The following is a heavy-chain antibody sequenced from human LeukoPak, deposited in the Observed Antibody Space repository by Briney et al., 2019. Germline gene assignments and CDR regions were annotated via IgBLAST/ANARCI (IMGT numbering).Heavy chain of an antibody. CDR2: FNREDDEA. CDR1: GYTLTDFS. Sequence: GASLKVSCNISGYTLTDFSMHWVRQAPGNGLEWMGGFNREDDEAIYAPHFQGRVTVTEDTSTDTAYMELSSLRSEDTAVYYCATLDSYYDNSGRPLVPDWGQGTLVTVSS. D-gene: IGHD3-22*01. CDR3: ATLDSYYDNSGRPLVPD. V-gene: IGHV1-24*01. J-gene: IGHJ4*02.